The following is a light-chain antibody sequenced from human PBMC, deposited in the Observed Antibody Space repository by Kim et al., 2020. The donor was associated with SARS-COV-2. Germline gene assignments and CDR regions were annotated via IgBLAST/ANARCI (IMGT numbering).Light chain of an antibody. V-gene: IGLV2-14*03. CDR3: SSYTRSSTLV. CDR1: SSDVGGYKY. J-gene: IGLJ1*01. Sequence: QSALTQPASVSGSPGQSITISCTGTSSDVGGYKYVSWYQKHPGKAPKLMIYDVSNRPSGVSNRFSGSKSGNTASLTISGLQSEDEADYYCSSYTRSSTLVFGTGTKVTVL. CDR2: DVS.